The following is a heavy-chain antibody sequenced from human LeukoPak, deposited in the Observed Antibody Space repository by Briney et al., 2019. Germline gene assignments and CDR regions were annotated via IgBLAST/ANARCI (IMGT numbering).Heavy chain of an antibody. V-gene: IGHV3-21*01. CDR2: ISSSSSYI. CDR3: ASDILTGYPPRDFDY. J-gene: IGHJ4*02. Sequence: GGSLRLSCAASGFTFNNYAMSWVRQAPGKGLEWVSSISSSSSYIYYADSVKGRFTISRDNAKNSLYLQMNSLRAEDTAVYYCASDILTGYPPRDFDYWGQGTLVTVSS. CDR1: GFTFNNYA. D-gene: IGHD3-9*01.